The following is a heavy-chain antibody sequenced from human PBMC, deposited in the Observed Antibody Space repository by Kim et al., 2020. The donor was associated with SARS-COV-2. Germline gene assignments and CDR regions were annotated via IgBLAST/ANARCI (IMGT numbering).Heavy chain of an antibody. CDR2: IRSNGGNT. Sequence: GGSLRLFCSASGFTFSRYAMHWVRQASGKGLEYVSAIRSNGGNTYYADSVKGRFTISRDNSKNTLYLQMSSLRPEDTAVYYCVKDEWGMSHDAFDIWGQGTMVTVSS. D-gene: IGHD1-26*01. CDR1: GFTFSRYA. J-gene: IGHJ3*02. CDR3: VKDEWGMSHDAFDI. V-gene: IGHV3-64D*06.